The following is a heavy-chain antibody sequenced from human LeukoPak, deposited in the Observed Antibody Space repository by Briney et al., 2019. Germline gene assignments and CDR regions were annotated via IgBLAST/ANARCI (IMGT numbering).Heavy chain of an antibody. J-gene: IGHJ4*02. CDR1: GFTFSSYW. V-gene: IGHV3-74*01. D-gene: IGHD2-8*01. Sequence: GGSLRLSCAASGFTFSSYWMHWVRQAPGKGLVWVSRIKPDGSSTAYADSVKGRFTISRDNAKNTLYLQMNSLRAEDTAVYYCAKDRSCTNNICHGDFDYWGQGTLVTVSS. CDR2: IKPDGSST. CDR3: AKDRSCTNNICHGDFDY.